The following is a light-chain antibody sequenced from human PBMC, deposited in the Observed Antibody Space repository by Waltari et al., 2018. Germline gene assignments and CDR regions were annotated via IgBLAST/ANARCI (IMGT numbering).Light chain of an antibody. Sequence: QSALTQPASVSGSPGQSITIPCTGTSRDVGGYNFVSWYQQHPGKAPKLMIYEVTNRPSGVSYRFSGSKSGNTASLTISGLQVEDEADYYCTSYTSTSTLVFGGGTKLTVL. V-gene: IGLV2-14*01. CDR2: EVT. CDR1: SRDVGGYNF. CDR3: TSYTSTSTLV. J-gene: IGLJ2*01.